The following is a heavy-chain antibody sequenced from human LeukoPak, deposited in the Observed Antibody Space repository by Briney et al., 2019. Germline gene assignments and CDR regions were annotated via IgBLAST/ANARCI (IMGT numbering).Heavy chain of an antibody. D-gene: IGHD6-6*01. V-gene: IGHV3-21*01. Sequence: GGSLRLSCAASGFTFSSYSMNWVRQAPGKGLEWVSSISSSSSYIYYADSVKGRFTISRDNTKNSLYLQMNSLRAEDTAVYYCARSYSSSDEFDYWGQGTLVTVFS. CDR3: ARSYSSSDEFDY. CDR1: GFTFSSYS. J-gene: IGHJ4*02. CDR2: ISSSSSYI.